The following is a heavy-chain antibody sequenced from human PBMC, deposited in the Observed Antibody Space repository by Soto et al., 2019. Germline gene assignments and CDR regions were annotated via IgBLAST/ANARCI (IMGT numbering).Heavy chain of an antibody. CDR3: ARASLRITIFGAYYDYYYMDV. Sequence: EVQLVESGGGLVQPGGSLRLSCAASGFTFSSYSMNWVRQAPGKGLEWVSYISSSSSTIYYADSVKGRFTITRDNAKNSLYLQMNSLRAGDTAVYYCARASLRITIFGAYYDYYYMDVWGKGTTVTVSS. V-gene: IGHV3-48*01. CDR2: ISSSSSTI. D-gene: IGHD3-3*01. J-gene: IGHJ6*03. CDR1: GFTFSSYS.